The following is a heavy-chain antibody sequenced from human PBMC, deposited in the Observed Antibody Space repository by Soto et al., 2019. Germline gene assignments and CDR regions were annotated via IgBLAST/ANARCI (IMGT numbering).Heavy chain of an antibody. J-gene: IGHJ1*01. Sequence: GGSLRLSCAASGFTFSSYAMSWVRQAPGKGLEWVSAISGSGGSTYYADSVKGRFTISRDNSKNTLYLQMNSLRAEDTAVYYCAKSRGPILGYCSGGSCGYFQHWGQGTLVTVSS. CDR2: ISGSGGST. V-gene: IGHV3-23*01. CDR1: GFTFSSYA. CDR3: AKSRGPILGYCSGGSCGYFQH. D-gene: IGHD2-15*01.